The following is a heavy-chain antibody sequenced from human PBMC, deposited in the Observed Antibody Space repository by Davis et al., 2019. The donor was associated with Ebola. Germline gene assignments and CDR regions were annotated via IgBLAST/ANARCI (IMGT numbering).Heavy chain of an antibody. CDR1: GFTFSSYS. CDR3: ARIWLYAFDI. CDR2: ISSSSSTI. Sequence: GESLKISCAASGFTFSSYSMNWVRQAPGKGPEWVSYISSSSSTIYYADSVKGRFTISRDNAKNSLYLQMNSLRDEDTAVYYCARIWLYAFDIWGQGTMVTVSS. V-gene: IGHV3-48*02. J-gene: IGHJ3*02. D-gene: IGHD5-18*01.